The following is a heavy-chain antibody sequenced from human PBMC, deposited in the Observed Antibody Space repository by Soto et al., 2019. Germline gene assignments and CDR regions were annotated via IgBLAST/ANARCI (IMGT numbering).Heavy chain of an antibody. CDR3: SHGHYQYFNS. D-gene: IGHD4-17*01. Sequence: PGGSLRLSCAASGFTFSTYAMAWVRQAPGKGPEWVGRIRSATDGGTTDYAAPVKGRFTISRHDSENTLYLQMNSLKSEDTAVYYCSHGHYQYFNSWGQRTLVTVSS. CDR1: GFTFSTYA. J-gene: IGHJ4*02. CDR2: IRSATDGGTT. V-gene: IGHV3-15*01.